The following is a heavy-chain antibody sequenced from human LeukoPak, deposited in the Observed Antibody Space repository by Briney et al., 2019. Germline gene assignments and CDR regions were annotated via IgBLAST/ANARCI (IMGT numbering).Heavy chain of an antibody. CDR2: IYYSGST. CDR3: ARARYRSSDFSV. CDR1: GGSFSSYY. V-gene: IGHV4-59*01. J-gene: IGHJ6*04. D-gene: IGHD5-12*01. Sequence: PSETLSLTCTLSGGSFSSYYWSWIRQPPGKGLEWIGYIYYSGSTNYNPSLKSRVTISVDTSKNQFSLKLSSVTATDTAVYYCARARYRSSDFSVWGKGPRSPSPQ.